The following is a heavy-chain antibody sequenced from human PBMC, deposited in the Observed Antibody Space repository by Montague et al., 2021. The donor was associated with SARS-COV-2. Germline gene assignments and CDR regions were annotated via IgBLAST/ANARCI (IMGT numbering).Heavy chain of an antibody. V-gene: IGHV4-39*07. D-gene: IGHD3-16*01. CDR2: VLYTGTP. J-gene: IGHJ4*02. CDR1: GGSIANSHQY. CDR3: VAGGDSAKAGAY. Sequence: SETLSLTCTDSGGSIANSHQYWGWVRQPPGKGLEWIGSVLYTGTPYDHPSLTARVTISLDTSKNQFSLKMYSVTAADTATYFCVAGGDSAKAGAYWGQGTLVTVSS.